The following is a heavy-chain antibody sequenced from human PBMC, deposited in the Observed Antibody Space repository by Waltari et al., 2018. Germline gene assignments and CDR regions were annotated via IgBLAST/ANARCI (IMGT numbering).Heavy chain of an antibody. CDR1: GYTFTAYY. D-gene: IGHD2-2*01. Sequence: VQLVQSGAEVKKPGATVQIACKAVGYTFTAYYMNWVQKAPGKGLELMGRVDPEDGETIYAEQCQSRVTITADTSTDTAYMELISLRSDATAVYYCAVVPAADYYYYYMDVWGKGTTVTVSS. CDR2: VDPEDGET. CDR3: AVVPAADYYYYYMDV. J-gene: IGHJ6*03. V-gene: IGHV1-69-2*01.